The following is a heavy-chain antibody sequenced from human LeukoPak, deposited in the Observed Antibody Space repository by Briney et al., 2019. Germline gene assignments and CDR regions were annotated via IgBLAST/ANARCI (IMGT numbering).Heavy chain of an antibody. V-gene: IGHV4-59*08. CDR2: IYYSRST. Sequence: PSETLSLTCTVSGGSISGYYWSWIRQPPGKGLEWIGFIYYSRSTNYNPSLKSRVTISVDTSKNQFSLKLRSVTAADTAVYYCAKQASCSSATCNPFDYWGQGTLVTVSS. CDR1: GGSISGYY. J-gene: IGHJ4*02. D-gene: IGHD2-2*01. CDR3: AKQASCSSATCNPFDY.